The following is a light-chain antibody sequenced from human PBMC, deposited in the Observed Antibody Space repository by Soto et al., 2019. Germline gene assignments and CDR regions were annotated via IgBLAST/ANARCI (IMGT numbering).Light chain of an antibody. J-gene: IGKJ2*01. CDR1: QSVLYSSNNKNY. CDR2: WAS. V-gene: IGKV4-1*01. CDR3: QQYYSTPNT. Sequence: DIVMTQSPDSLAVSLGERATINCKSSQSVLYSSNNKNYLAWYQQKPGQPPKLLIYWASTRESGVPDRFSGSGSGTDFTLTISCLQAEDVAVYYCQQYYSTPNTFGQGTKLEIK.